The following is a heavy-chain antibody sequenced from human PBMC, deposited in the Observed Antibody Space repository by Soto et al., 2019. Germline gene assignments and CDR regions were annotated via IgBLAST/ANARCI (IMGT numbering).Heavy chain of an antibody. V-gene: IGHV4-39*02. CDR2: INYSGTT. CDR1: GDSISTSGYY. Sequence: QLQLQESGPGLVKPSETLSLTCSVSGDSISTSGYYWGWIRQSPGKGLEWIGSINYSGTTYYNPSLKSRVAISVDTSKNQFSLKLSSVTAADTAVYYCAREIANRGGYYYWGQGTLVTV. J-gene: IGHJ4*02. D-gene: IGHD1-26*01. CDR3: AREIANRGGYYY.